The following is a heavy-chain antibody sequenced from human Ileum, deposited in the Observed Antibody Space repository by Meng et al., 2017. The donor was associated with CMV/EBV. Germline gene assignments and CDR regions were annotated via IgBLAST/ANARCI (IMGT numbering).Heavy chain of an antibody. CDR3: ARAVAGWYFDL. J-gene: IGHJ2*01. V-gene: IGHV4-30-4*08. D-gene: IGHD3-10*01. Sequence: VQLQEAGPGLVNPSQTLSLTCTVSGGSISSGDYWWSWIRQPPGMGLEWIGYISYSGSTYYNPSLRSRVTVSVDTSNNQFSLDLRSGTAADTAVYYCARAVAGWYFDLWGRGTLVTVSS. CDR2: ISYSGST. CDR1: GGSISSGDYW.